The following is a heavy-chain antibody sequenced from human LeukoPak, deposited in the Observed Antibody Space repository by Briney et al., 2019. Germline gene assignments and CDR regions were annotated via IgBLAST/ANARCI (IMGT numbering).Heavy chain of an antibody. V-gene: IGHV3-48*01. J-gene: IGHJ6*03. CDR2: ISSSSSTI. Sequence: GGSLRLSCAASGFTFSSYSMNWVRQAPGKGLEWVSYISSSSSTIYYADSVKGRFTISRDNAKNSLYLQMNSLRAEDTAVYYCARDPEAGNSWYYYYYMDVWGKGTTVTVSS. D-gene: IGHD6-13*01. CDR3: ARDPEAGNSWYYYYYMDV. CDR1: GFTFSSYS.